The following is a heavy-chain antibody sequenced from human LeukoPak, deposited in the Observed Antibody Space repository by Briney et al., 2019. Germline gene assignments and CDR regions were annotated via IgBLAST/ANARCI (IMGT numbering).Heavy chain of an antibody. CDR1: GIAVIGNY. J-gene: IGHJ4*02. D-gene: IGHD1-26*01. V-gene: IGHV3-53*01. CDR2: ISINTDT. Sequence: GGSLRLSCAASGIAVIGNYMSWVRQPPGEGLEWVSFISINTDTFYADSVRGRFTIYRGSSKNTLFLQMNSLRDEDSAVYYCAIAQSWDELFDSWGQGTLVTVSS. CDR3: AIAQSWDELFDS.